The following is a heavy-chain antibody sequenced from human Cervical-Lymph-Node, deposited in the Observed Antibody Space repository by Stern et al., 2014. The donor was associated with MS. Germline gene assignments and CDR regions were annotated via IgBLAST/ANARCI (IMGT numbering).Heavy chain of an antibody. D-gene: IGHD6-13*01. V-gene: IGHV2-5*02. CDR3: AHRRYSSSWYDYNWFDP. J-gene: IGHJ5*02. CDR1: GFSLSTSGVG. Sequence: QITLKESGPTLVKPTQTLTLTCTFSGFSLSTSGVGVGWIRQPPGKALEWLALIYWDDDKRYSPSLQSWLTITKDTSKNQVVLTMTNMDPVDTATYYCAHRRYSSSWYDYNWFDPWGQGTLVTVSS. CDR2: IYWDDDK.